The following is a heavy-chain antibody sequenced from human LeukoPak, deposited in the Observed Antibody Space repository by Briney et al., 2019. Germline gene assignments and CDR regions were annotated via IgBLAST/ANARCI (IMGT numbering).Heavy chain of an antibody. CDR3: ARLSPGNGMDV. CDR2: IYYSGST. V-gene: IGHV4-39*01. CDR1: GGSISSSSYY. J-gene: IGHJ6*02. Sequence: SETLSLTCTVSGGSISSSSYYWGWIRQPPGKGLEWIGSIYYSGSTYYNPSLKSRVTISVDTSKNQFSLKLSSVTAADTAVYYCARLSPGNGMDVWGQGTTVTVSS.